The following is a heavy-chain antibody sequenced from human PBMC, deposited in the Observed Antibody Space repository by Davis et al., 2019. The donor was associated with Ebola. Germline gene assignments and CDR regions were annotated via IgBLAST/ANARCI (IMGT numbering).Heavy chain of an antibody. CDR2: ISSSSSYI. CDR1: GFTFSSYS. V-gene: IGHV3-21*01. CDR3: ARVDGDYASWFDP. Sequence: PGGSLRLSCAASGFTFSSYSMNWVRQAPGKGPEWVSSISSSSSYIYYADSVKGRFTISRDNAKNSLYLQMNSLRAEDTAVYYCARVDGDYASWFDPWGQGTLVTVSS. D-gene: IGHD4-17*01. J-gene: IGHJ5*02.